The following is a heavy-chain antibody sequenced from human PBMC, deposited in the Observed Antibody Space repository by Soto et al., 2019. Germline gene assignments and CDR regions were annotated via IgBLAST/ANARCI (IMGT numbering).Heavy chain of an antibody. CDR2: INPNSGGT. Sequence: VRQAPGQGLEWMGWINPNSGGTNYAQKFQGWVTMTRDTSISTAYMELSRLRSDDTAVYYCARDSGYSYGYDYYYGMDVWGQGTTVTVSS. D-gene: IGHD5-18*01. J-gene: IGHJ6*02. CDR3: ARDSGYSYGYDYYYGMDV. V-gene: IGHV1-2*04.